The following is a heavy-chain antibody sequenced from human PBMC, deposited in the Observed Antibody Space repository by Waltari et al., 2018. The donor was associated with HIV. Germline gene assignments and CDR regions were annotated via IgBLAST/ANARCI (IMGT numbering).Heavy chain of an antibody. V-gene: IGHV1-8*02. CDR2: MNPNRGNA. CDR3: ARNSSGKGNRYFYYGLDV. J-gene: IGHJ6*02. CDR1: GYTFMNFD. Sequence: QVLLVQSGPEVKRPGASVKISCKAYGYTFMNFDVNWVRQAAGQGPEWLGWMNPNRGNAASPYIFEDRGTMTMDVSTDTAYMELSGLTPEDTAIYYCARNSSGKGNRYFYYGLDVWGQGTPVTVSS. D-gene: IGHD3-22*01.